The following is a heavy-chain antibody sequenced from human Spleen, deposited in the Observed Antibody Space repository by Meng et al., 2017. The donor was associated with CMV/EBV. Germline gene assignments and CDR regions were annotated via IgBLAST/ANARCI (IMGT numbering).Heavy chain of an antibody. CDR1: GLVFSDAW. J-gene: IGHJ4*02. CDR3: THCQDYYETVGR. CDR2: IKSKGSGETR. V-gene: IGHV3-15*01. D-gene: IGHD3-16*01. Sequence: QLVESVVVFVKPGGSLRLSCTVSGLVFSDAWVTWVRQAPGKGLEWVGRIKSKGSGETRDYSTPVKGRFTISRDDSKNTIYLQMNSLQVEDTAIYFCTHCQDYYETVGRWGQGTLVTVSS.